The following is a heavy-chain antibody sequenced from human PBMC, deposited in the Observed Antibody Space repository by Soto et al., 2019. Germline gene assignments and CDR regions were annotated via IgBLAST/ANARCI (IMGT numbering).Heavy chain of an antibody. J-gene: IGHJ3*02. CDR2: ISYDGSNK. Sequence: SLRLSCAASGFTFSSYAMHWVRQAPGKGLEWVAVISYDGSNKYYADSVKGRFTISRDNSKNTLYLQMNSLRAEDTAVYYCARVVDCGGDCYSGAFDIWGQGTMVTVSS. CDR3: ARVVDCGGDCYSGAFDI. V-gene: IGHV3-30-3*01. CDR1: GFTFSSYA. D-gene: IGHD2-21*02.